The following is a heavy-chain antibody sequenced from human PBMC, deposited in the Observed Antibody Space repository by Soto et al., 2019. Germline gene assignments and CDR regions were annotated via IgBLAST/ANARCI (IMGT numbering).Heavy chain of an antibody. CDR2: IDSGGNT. J-gene: IGHJ4*02. V-gene: IGHV3-66*01. D-gene: IGHD3-10*01. CDR3: ARDGSARPEEY. Sequence: PGGSLRLSCAASGFTVSNFYMSWVRQAPGKGLEWVSVIDSGGNTNYADSMRARFTISRDNSKNTVYLQMNILRVEDTAVYYCARDGSARPEEYWGQGTLVTVSS. CDR1: GFTVSNFY.